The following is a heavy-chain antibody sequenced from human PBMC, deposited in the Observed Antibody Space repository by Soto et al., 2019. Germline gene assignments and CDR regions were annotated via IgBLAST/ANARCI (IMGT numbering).Heavy chain of an antibody. Sequence: GDSVKVSCKASGFTFTSSAVQWVRQARGQLLEWIGWIVVGSGNTNYAQKFQERVTITRDMSTSTDYMELSSLRSEDTAVYYCAAAQLAPPYYYGMDGGGQGTTVTVSS. CDR1: GFTFTSSA. CDR3: AAAQLAPPYYYGMDG. J-gene: IGHJ6*02. CDR2: IVVGSGNT. D-gene: IGHD6-6*01. V-gene: IGHV1-58*01.